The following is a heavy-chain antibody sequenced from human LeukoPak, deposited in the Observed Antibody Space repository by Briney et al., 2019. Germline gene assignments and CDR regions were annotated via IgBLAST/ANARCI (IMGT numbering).Heavy chain of an antibody. CDR3: ARVRVSGSYLYYFDS. V-gene: IGHV4-4*09. Sequence: PSETLSLTCTVYGGSISSYHWSWVRQPPGKGLEWIGYILTSGSTNYNPSLKSRLTISVDTSKNQFTLKVNSVTAADTAVYYCARVRVSGSYLYYFDSWGRGNLVTVSS. J-gene: IGHJ4*02. D-gene: IGHD1-26*01. CDR2: ILTSGST. CDR1: GGSISSYH.